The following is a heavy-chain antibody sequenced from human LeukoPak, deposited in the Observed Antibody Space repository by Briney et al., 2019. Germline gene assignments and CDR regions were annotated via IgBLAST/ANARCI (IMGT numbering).Heavy chain of an antibody. J-gene: IGHJ3*02. Sequence: GGSLRLSCAASGFNISDFWMTWVRQAPGKGLEWVANIKQDGSEKYYVDSVKGRFTISRDNAKNSLYLQMNSLRAEDTAVYYCAQTGIVVPAAIPRDAFDIWGQGTMVTVSS. D-gene: IGHD2-2*02. CDR3: AQTGIVVPAAIPRDAFDI. CDR1: GFNISDFW. V-gene: IGHV3-7*01. CDR2: IKQDGSEK.